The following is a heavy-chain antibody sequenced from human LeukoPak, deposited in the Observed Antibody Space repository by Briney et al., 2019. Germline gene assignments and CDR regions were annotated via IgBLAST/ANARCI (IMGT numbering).Heavy chain of an antibody. Sequence: PGGSLRLSCAGSGFTFRSHAMSWVRQAPGKGLEWAPGISGSGGSTYYADSVKGRFTISRDNSKNTLYLQMNSLRAEDTAVYYCAKDRGSRSPYYFDNWGQGTLVAVSS. CDR2: ISGSGGST. D-gene: IGHD2-2*01. CDR1: GFTFRSHA. CDR3: AKDRGSRSPYYFDN. V-gene: IGHV3-23*01. J-gene: IGHJ4*02.